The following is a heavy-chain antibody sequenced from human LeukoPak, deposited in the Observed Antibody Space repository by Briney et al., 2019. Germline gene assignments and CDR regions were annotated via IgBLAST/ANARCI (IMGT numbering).Heavy chain of an antibody. V-gene: IGHV4-59*08. CDR2: ISHIGST. J-gene: IGHJ5*01. D-gene: IGHD5-24*01. CDR3: ARAPSSYESGNGYPTLGWLDS. Sequence: SETLSLTCTVSGAAISGHYWTWVWQPPGRELEWVGYISHIGSTNSTTSLKSRVTISVDPSRNQFSRRMWPLTAAETASYFCARAPSSYESGNGYPTLGWLDSWGQGALVSVSS. CDR1: GAAISGHY.